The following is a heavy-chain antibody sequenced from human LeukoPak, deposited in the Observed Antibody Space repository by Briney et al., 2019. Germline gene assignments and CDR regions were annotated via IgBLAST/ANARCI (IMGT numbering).Heavy chain of an antibody. CDR2: ISYDGSNK. J-gene: IGHJ4*02. D-gene: IGHD3-3*01. CDR3: AKGVRFLEPSGLDY. CDR1: GFTFSSYA. Sequence: GGSLRLSCAASGFTFSSYAMHWVRQAPGKGLEWVAVISYDGSNKYYADSVKGRFTISRDNSKNTLYLQMNSLRAEDTAVYYCAKGVRFLEPSGLDYWGQGTLVTVSS. V-gene: IGHV3-30-3*01.